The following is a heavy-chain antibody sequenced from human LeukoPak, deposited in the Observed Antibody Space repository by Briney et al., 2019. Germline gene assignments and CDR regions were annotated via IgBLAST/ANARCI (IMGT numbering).Heavy chain of an antibody. V-gene: IGHV3-21*01. CDR2: ISRSQTYI. CDR1: GFTFSSYG. D-gene: IGHD1-26*01. J-gene: IGHJ5*02. CDR3: ARAQVGYNWFDP. Sequence: GGTLRLSCAASGFTFSSYGMSWVRQAPGKGLEWISSISRSQTYIYYADSVKGRFAISKDNAENSLYLQMNSLRAEDTAVYYCARAQVGYNWFDPWGQGTLVSVSS.